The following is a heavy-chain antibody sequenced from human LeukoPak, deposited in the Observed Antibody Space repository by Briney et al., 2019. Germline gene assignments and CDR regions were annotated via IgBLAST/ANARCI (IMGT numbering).Heavy chain of an antibody. D-gene: IGHD5-18*01. Sequence: SSETLSLTCAVYGGSFSGYYWSWIRQPPGKGREWIGEINHRGSTNYNPSLKSRLTISVDTSKNPFSLKLSSVTAADTAVYYCASLQAPRCSYGNAFDIWGQGTMVTVSS. V-gene: IGHV4-34*01. CDR3: ASLQAPRCSYGNAFDI. J-gene: IGHJ3*02. CDR1: GGSFSGYY. CDR2: INHRGST.